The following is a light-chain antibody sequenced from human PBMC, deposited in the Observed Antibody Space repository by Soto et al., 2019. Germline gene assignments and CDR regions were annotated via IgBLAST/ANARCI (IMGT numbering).Light chain of an antibody. CDR2: WAS. V-gene: IGKV4-1*01. Sequence: DIVMTQSPDSLAVSLGEKATINCKSSQSVLSSSNNKNYLTWYQQKLGQPPRLLIYWASTRESGVPDRFSGSGSGADFTLTINSLQAEDVAVYYCQQYNSTPWTFGQGTKVEIK. CDR3: QQYNSTPWT. CDR1: QSVLSSSNNKNY. J-gene: IGKJ1*01.